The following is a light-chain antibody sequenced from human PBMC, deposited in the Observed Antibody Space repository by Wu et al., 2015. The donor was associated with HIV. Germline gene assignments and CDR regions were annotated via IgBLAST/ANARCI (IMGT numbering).Light chain of an antibody. CDR2: GAT. Sequence: EVVLTQSPGTLSLSPGERATLSCRSSQTVTSGYLAWYQHKPGQAPRLLIYGATSRAIGTPDRFSGDGSEKDFTLTISSLEPEDFAVYYCHQRSNWPSWTFGQGTKVEIK. J-gene: IGKJ1*01. V-gene: IGKV3D-20*02. CDR3: HQRSNWPSWT. CDR1: QTVTSGY.